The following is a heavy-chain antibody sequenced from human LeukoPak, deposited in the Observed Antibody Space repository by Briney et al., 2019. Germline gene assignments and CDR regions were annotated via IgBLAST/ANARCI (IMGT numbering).Heavy chain of an antibody. V-gene: IGHV3-30*02. J-gene: IGHJ3*02. D-gene: IGHD5-18*01. CDR3: AKDVERGYYRATFTFDI. Sequence: GGSLRLSCAASGFTFSSYGMHWVRQAPGKGLEWVAFIRYDGSNKYYADSVKGRFTISRDNSKNTLYLQMNSLRAEDTAVYYCAKDVERGYYRATFTFDIWGQGTMVTVSS. CDR2: IRYDGSNK. CDR1: GFTFSSYG.